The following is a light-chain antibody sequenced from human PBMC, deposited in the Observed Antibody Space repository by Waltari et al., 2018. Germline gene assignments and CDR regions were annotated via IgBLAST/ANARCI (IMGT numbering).Light chain of an antibody. Sequence: DIQMTQSTSTLSACVGDRVTITCRASQSISSWLAWYQQKPGKAPKLLIYKASSLESGVPSRFSGSGSGTEFTLTISSLQPDDFATYYCQQYNSYWTFGQGTKVEIK. J-gene: IGKJ1*01. CDR3: QQYNSYWT. V-gene: IGKV1-5*03. CDR1: QSISSW. CDR2: KAS.